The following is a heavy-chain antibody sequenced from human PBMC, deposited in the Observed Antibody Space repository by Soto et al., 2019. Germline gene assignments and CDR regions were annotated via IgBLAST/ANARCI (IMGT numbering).Heavy chain of an antibody. CDR3: ARGKETYHYDSSGFGLEY. CDR1: GGSISSGDYY. J-gene: IGHJ4*02. V-gene: IGHV4-30-4*02. Sequence: SETLSLTCTVSGGSISSGDYYWSWIRQPPGKGLEWIGYIYYSGSTNYNPSLKSRVSISVDTSKNQFSLKVSSVTAADTAVYYCARGKETYHYDSSGFGLEYWGQGTLVTVSS. D-gene: IGHD3-22*01. CDR2: IYYSGST.